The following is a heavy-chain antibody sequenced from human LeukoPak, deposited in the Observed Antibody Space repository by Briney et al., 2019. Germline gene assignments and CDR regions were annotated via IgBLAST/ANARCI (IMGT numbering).Heavy chain of an antibody. Sequence: SGFXXXXYGMHWVRQAPGKGLEWVAVISYDGSNKYYADSVKGRFTISRDNSKNTLYLQMNSLRAEDTAVYYCAKDLGSSSWHTTDYWGQGTLVTVSS. CDR1: GFXXXXYG. V-gene: IGHV3-30*18. J-gene: IGHJ4*02. D-gene: IGHD6-13*01. CDR3: AKDLGSSSWHTTDY. CDR2: ISYDGSNK.